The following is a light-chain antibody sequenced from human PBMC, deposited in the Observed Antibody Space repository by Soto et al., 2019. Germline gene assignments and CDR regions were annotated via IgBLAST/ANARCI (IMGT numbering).Light chain of an antibody. Sequence: DIHMTQSPFTLSASVGDRVTITCRASQSISSWLAWYQQKPGKAPKLIIYKASTLERGVPSRFSGSGSGTEFTLTISSLQPDDFATYYCQQYNNYPYTFGQGTKLEIK. J-gene: IGKJ2*01. V-gene: IGKV1-5*03. CDR2: KAS. CDR1: QSISSW. CDR3: QQYNNYPYT.